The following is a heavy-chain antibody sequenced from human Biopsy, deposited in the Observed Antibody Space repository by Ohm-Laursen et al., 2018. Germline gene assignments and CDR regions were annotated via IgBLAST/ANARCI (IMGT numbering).Heavy chain of an antibody. CDR3: VRLNRRGNIIFFDY. V-gene: IGHV4-59*08. J-gene: IGHJ4*02. D-gene: IGHD3/OR15-3a*01. CDR2: RFHSGSP. Sequence: SDTLSLTCTVSGGSITADFWTWIRQTPGERLEWIGYRFHSGSPMYNPSLKSRVTISVDTSKSQFSLTLTSVTAADTAVYYCVRLNRRGNIIFFDYWGRGTPVTVSS. CDR1: GGSITADF.